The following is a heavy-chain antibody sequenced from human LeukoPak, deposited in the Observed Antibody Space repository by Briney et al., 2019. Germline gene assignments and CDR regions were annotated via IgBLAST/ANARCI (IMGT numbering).Heavy chain of an antibody. D-gene: IGHD3-22*01. CDR3: ARVDYDSSGYFDY. V-gene: IGHV4-31*03. J-gene: IGHJ4*02. Sequence: SQTLSLTCTVSGGSISSGGYYWSWIRQHPGKGLEWIGYIYYSGSTYYNPSLKSRVTISVDTSKNQFSLKLSSVTAADTAVYYCARVDYDSSGYFDYWGQGTLVTVSS. CDR1: GGSISSGGYY. CDR2: IYYSGST.